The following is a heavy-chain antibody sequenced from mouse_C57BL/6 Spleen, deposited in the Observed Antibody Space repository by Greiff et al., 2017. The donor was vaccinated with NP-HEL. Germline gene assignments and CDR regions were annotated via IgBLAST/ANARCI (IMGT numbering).Heavy chain of an antibody. CDR1: GYTFTDYN. CDR2: INPNNGGT. Sequence: VQLQQSGPELVKPGASVKIPCKASGYTFTDYNMDWVKQSHGKSLEWIGDINPNNGGTIYNQKFKGKATLTVDKSSSTAYMELRSLTSEDTAVYYCARSPYDYDWYYFDYWGQGTTLTVSS. V-gene: IGHV1-18*01. D-gene: IGHD2-4*01. J-gene: IGHJ2*01. CDR3: ARSPYDYDWYYFDY.